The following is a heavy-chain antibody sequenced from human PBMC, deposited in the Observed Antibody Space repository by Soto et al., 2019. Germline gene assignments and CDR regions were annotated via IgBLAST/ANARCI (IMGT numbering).Heavy chain of an antibody. CDR3: ARAADVGYGSGWYAY. J-gene: IGHJ4*02. D-gene: IGHD6-19*01. Sequence: SETLPLTCAVYGGSLSGYCWSWIRQPPGKGLEWIGEINDSGSTNYNPSLKSRVTVSLDTSMNQFSLKLRSVTAADTAAYYCARAADVGYGSGWYAYWGQGALVTVSS. CDR2: INDSGST. V-gene: IGHV4-34*01. CDR1: GGSLSGYC.